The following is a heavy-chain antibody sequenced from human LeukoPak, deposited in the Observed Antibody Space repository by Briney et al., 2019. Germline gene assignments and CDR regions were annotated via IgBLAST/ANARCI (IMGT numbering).Heavy chain of an antibody. CDR2: IYTSGST. CDR1: GGSISSGSYY. J-gene: IGHJ6*03. V-gene: IGHV4-61*02. Sequence: ASETLSLTCTVSGGSISSGSYYWSWIRQPAGKGLEWIGRIYTSGSTNYNPSLKSRVTISVDTSKNQFSLKLSSVTAADTAVYYCARIPAAIGIYYYYYMDVWGKGATVTVSS. CDR3: ARIPAAIGIYYYYYMDV. D-gene: IGHD2-2*01.